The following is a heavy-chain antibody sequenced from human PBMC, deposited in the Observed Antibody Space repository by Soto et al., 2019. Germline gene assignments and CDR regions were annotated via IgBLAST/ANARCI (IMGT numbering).Heavy chain of an antibody. V-gene: IGHV6-1*01. Sequence: TLSLTCAITGDSVSSNSAGWSWVRQSPSRGLEWLGRTYYRSKWYYEYAVSVRGRITINPDTSKNQYSLQLNSVTPEDTAVYFCARGEQYSGRIFDYWGQGTLVTV. CDR1: GDSVSSNSAG. CDR2: TYYRSKWYY. J-gene: IGHJ4*01. CDR3: ARGEQYSGRIFDY. D-gene: IGHD1-26*01.